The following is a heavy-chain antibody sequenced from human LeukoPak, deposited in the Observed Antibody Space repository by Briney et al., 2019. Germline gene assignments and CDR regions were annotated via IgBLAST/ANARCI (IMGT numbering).Heavy chain of an antibody. J-gene: IGHJ4*02. D-gene: IGHD3-16*01. V-gene: IGHV3-7*01. CDR3: GRAFPPLRTASAGDL. CDR1: GFTFSSYW. CDR2: IKQDGSEK. Sequence: GGSLRLSCAASGFTFSSYWMSWVRQAPGKGLEWVANIKQDGSEKYYVDSVKGRFTISRDNAKNSLYLQMNSLGVDDTAVYYCGRAFPPLRTASAGDLWGQGTLVTVSS.